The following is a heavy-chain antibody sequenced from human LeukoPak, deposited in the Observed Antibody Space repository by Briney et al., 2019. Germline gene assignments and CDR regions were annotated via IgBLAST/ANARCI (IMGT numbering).Heavy chain of an antibody. CDR1: GGTFSSYA. Sequence: SVKVSCKASGGTFSSYAISWVRQAPGQGLEWMGGIIPIFGTANYAQKFQGRVTITTDESTSTAYMELSSLRSEDTAVYYCARGAVPSSIAARLGYYYYYMDVWGKGTTVTVSS. CDR3: ARGAVPSSIAARLGYYYYYMDV. CDR2: IIPIFGTA. V-gene: IGHV1-69*05. D-gene: IGHD6-6*01. J-gene: IGHJ6*03.